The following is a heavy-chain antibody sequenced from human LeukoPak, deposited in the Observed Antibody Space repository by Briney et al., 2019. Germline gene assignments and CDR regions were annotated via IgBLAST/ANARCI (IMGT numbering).Heavy chain of an antibody. Sequence: SETLSLTCAVYGGSFSGYYWSWIRQPPGKGLEWIGEINHSGSTNYNPSLKSRVTISVDTSKNQFSLKLSSVTAADTAVYYCAGTTVTTWDYYGMDVWGQGTTVTVSS. CDR1: GGSFSGYY. CDR2: INHSGST. V-gene: IGHV4-34*01. J-gene: IGHJ6*02. D-gene: IGHD4-17*01. CDR3: AGTTVTTWDYYGMDV.